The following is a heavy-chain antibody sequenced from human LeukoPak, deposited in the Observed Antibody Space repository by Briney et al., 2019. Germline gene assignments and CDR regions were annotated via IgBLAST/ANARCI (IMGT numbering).Heavy chain of an antibody. CDR1: GGSFSGYY. V-gene: IGHV4-59*08. CDR3: ARHSSGWYGPFDY. Sequence: SETLSLTCAVYGGSFSGYYWSWIRQPPGKGLEWIGYIYYSGSTNYNPSLKSRVTISVDTSKNQFSLKLSSVTAADTAVYYCARHSSGWYGPFDYWGQGTLVTVSS. D-gene: IGHD6-19*01. J-gene: IGHJ4*02. CDR2: IYYSGST.